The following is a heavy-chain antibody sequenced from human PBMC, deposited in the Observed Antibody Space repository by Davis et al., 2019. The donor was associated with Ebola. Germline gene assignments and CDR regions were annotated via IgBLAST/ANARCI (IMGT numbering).Heavy chain of an antibody. D-gene: IGHD2-15*01. CDR1: GFTFSTYD. CDR3: ARAFCSGGGCYLSEVGFDP. CDR2: ISSGSSYI. V-gene: IGHV3-21*01. J-gene: IGHJ5*02. Sequence: PGGSLRLSCSASGFTFSTYDMNWVRQAPGKGLEWVSSISSGSSYIYYADSVKGRFTISRDNAKNSLYLQMSSLRADDTAVYYCARAFCSGGGCYLSEVGFDPWGQGTLVIVSS.